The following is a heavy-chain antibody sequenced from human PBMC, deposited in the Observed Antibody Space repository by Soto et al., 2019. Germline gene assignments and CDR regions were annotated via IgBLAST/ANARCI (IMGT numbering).Heavy chain of an antibody. CDR1: GGTSSSYA. Sequence: SVKVSCKASGGTSSSYAISWVRQAPGQGLEWMGGIIPIFGTANYAQKFQGRVTITADESTSTAYMELSSLRSEDTAVYYCARSNCSSTSCYTTYYYYYGMDVWGQGTTVTVSS. D-gene: IGHD2-2*02. J-gene: IGHJ6*02. CDR2: IIPIFGTA. V-gene: IGHV1-69*13. CDR3: ARSNCSSTSCYTTYYYYYGMDV.